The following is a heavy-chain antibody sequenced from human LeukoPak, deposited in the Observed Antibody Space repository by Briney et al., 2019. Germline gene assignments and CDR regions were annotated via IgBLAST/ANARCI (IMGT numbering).Heavy chain of an antibody. CDR1: GGSFSGYY. CDR2: IYTSGNT. D-gene: IGHD6-13*01. V-gene: IGHV4-4*07. J-gene: IGHJ4*02. CDR3: AREVNSSTWRPLDF. Sequence: PSETLSLTCAVYGGSFSGYYWSWIRQPAGKGLEWIGRIYTSGNTNYNPSLQSRVTMSVDTSKNQFSLKLTSMTAADTALYYCAREVNSSTWRPLDFWGQGTLVTVSS.